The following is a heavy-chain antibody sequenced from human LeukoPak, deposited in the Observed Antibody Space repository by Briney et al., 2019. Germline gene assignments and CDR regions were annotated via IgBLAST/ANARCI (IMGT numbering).Heavy chain of an antibody. V-gene: IGHV3-21*01. Sequence: GGSLRLSCAASGFIFSSYSMNWVRQAPGKGLEWVSSISSSSGYIYYADSVKGRFTISRDNAKNSLYLQMNSLRADDTAVYYCARIEHSGYDINWFDPWGQGTLVTVSS. J-gene: IGHJ5*02. CDR1: GFIFSSYS. CDR3: ARIEHSGYDINWFDP. CDR2: ISSSSGYI. D-gene: IGHD5-12*01.